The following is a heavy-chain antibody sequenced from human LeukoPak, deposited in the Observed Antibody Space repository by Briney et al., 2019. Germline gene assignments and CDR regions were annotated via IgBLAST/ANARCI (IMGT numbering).Heavy chain of an antibody. Sequence: GGSLRLSCAASGFTFSSSWMYWVRQAPGKGLVWVSRINSDESITTYADSVKGRFTISRDNAKNTLYLQMNSLRAEDTAVYYCAKGLVPGFLDYWGQGTPVTVSS. D-gene: IGHD4-11*01. CDR1: GFTFSSSW. V-gene: IGHV3-74*01. CDR3: AKGLVPGFLDY. CDR2: INSDESIT. J-gene: IGHJ4*02.